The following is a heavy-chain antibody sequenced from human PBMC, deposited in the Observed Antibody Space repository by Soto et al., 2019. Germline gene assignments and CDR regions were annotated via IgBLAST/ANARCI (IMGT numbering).Heavy chain of an antibody. D-gene: IGHD2-2*01. Sequence: ASVKVSCKASGYTFTSYAMHWVRQAPGQRLEWMGWINAGNGNTKYSQKFQGRVTMTTDTSASTAYMELSSLRSDDTAVYYCARGVGEVVVPAKPPPSAYWGQGTLVTVSS. J-gene: IGHJ4*02. CDR2: INAGNGNT. V-gene: IGHV1-3*01. CDR3: ARGVGEVVVPAKPPPSAY. CDR1: GYTFTSYA.